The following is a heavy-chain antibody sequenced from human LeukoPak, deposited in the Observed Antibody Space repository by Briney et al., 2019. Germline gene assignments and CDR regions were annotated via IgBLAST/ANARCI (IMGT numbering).Heavy chain of an antibody. V-gene: IGHV3-11*01. J-gene: IGHJ4*02. D-gene: IGHD5-18*01. CDR3: ARDLRDTAMVTGY. CDR2: ISSSGSTI. Sequence: GSLRLSCAASGFTFSDYYMSWIRQAPGKGLEWVSYISSSGSTIYYADSVKGRFTISRDNAKSSLYLQMNSLRAEDTAVYYCARDLRDTAMVTGYWGQGTLVTVSS. CDR1: GFTFSDYY.